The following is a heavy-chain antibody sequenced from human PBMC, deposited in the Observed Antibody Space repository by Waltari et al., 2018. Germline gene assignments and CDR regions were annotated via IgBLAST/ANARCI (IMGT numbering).Heavy chain of an antibody. V-gene: IGHV4-59*01. D-gene: IGHD3-22*01. CDR1: GGSISSYY. CDR2: IYYSGST. Sequence: QVQLQESGPGLVKPSETLSLTCTVSGGSISSYYWSWIRQPPGKGLEWIGYIYYSGSTNYNPSLKSRVTISVDTSKNQFSLKLSSVTAADTAVYYCARVANPNYYDSSGYYPDYWGQGTLVTVSS. CDR3: ARVANPNYYDSSGYYPDY. J-gene: IGHJ4*02.